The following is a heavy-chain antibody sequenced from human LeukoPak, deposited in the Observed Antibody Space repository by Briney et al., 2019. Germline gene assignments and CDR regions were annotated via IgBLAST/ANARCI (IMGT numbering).Heavy chain of an antibody. D-gene: IGHD2-8*02. J-gene: IGHJ4*02. CDR1: GFTFSSYG. CDR3: ARDPSWGMAFDY. CDR2: IWYDGSNK. V-gene: IGHV3-33*01. Sequence: GGSLRLSCAASGFTFSSYGMHWVRQAPGTGLEWVAVIWYDGSNKYYADSVKGRFIISRDNSKNTLYLQMNSLRAEDTAVYYCARDPSWGMAFDYWGQGTLVTVSS.